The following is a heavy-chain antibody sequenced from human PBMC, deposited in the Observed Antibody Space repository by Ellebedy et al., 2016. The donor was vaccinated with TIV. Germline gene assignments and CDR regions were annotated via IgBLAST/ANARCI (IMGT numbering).Heavy chain of an antibody. CDR1: GLTFSSYG. V-gene: IGHV3-30*18. CDR3: AKDVGCNSTSCYNLQH. J-gene: IGHJ1*01. Sequence: GESLKISCAASGLTFSSYGMHWVRQAPGKGLEWVAVISYDGINKDYADSVKGRFTISRDNSKNTLYLQMNSLRAEDTAVYYCAKDVGCNSTSCYNLQHWGQGTLVTVSS. CDR2: ISYDGINK. D-gene: IGHD2-2*02.